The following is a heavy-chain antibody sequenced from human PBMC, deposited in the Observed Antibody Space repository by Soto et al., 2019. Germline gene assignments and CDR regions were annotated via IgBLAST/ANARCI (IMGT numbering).Heavy chain of an antibody. Sequence: PSETLSLTCTVSGGSISSGDYYWSWIRQPPGKGLEWIGYIYYSGSTYYNPSLKSRVTISVDTSKNQFSLKLSSVTAADTAVYYCAKAARDFWQGYCPDFWGQGTQVTVSS. CDR2: IYYSGST. V-gene: IGHV4-30-4*01. CDR1: GGSISSGDYY. J-gene: IGHJ4*02. D-gene: IGHD3-3*01. CDR3: AKAARDFWQGYCPDF.